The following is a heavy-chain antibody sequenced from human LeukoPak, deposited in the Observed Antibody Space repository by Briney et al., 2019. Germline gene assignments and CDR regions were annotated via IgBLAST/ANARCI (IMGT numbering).Heavy chain of an antibody. CDR3: ARETGYSPWYFDL. V-gene: IGHV1-69*04. CDR2: IIPILGIA. J-gene: IGHJ2*01. Sequence: ASVKVSCKASGGTFSSYAISWVRQAPGRGLEWMGRIIPILGIANYAQKFQGRVTITADKSTSTAYMELSSLRSEDTAVYYCARETGYSPWYFDLWGRGTLVTVSS. D-gene: IGHD3-9*01. CDR1: GGTFSSYA.